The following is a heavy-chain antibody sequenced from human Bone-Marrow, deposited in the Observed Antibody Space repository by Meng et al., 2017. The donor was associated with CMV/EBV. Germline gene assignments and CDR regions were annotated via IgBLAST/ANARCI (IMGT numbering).Heavy chain of an antibody. CDR3: ARDSRVGVVVPAAIGTRDY. CDR1: GYTFTSYD. CDR2: MNPNSGNT. V-gene: IGHV1-8*01. Sequence: ASVKVSCKASGYTFTSYDINWVRQATGQGLEWMGWMNPNSGNTGYAQKFQGRVTMTRNTSISTAYMELRSLRSDDTAVYYCARDSRVGVVVPAAIGTRDYWGQGTLVTVSS. D-gene: IGHD2-2*01. J-gene: IGHJ4*02.